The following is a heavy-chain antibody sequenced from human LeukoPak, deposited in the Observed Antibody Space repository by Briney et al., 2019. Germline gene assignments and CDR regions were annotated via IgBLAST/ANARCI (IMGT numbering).Heavy chain of an antibody. CDR3: ARGGTYSSGWYFDY. J-gene: IGHJ4*02. CDR1: GFTFSSYS. CDR2: IRSSSSDI. V-gene: IGHV3-21*01. D-gene: IGHD6-19*01. Sequence: PGGSLRLSCAASGFTFSSYSMNCVRQAPGKGLEWVSYIRSSSSDIYYADSVKGRFTISRDNAKNSLYLQMNSLRAEDTAVYYCARGGTYSSGWYFDYWDQGTLVTVSS.